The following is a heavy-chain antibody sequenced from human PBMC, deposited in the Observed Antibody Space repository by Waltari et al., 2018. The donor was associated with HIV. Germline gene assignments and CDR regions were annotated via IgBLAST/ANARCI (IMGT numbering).Heavy chain of an antibody. CDR1: GGSISSSNYY. Sequence: QLQLQESGPGLLKPSETLSLTCTVSGGSISSSNYYWGWIRQPPGKGLEWIGSIHYSGSTYYNPSLKRRVTISVDTSNNPFSLRLTSVTAADTAVYYCARQCYKWYFDLWGRGTLVSVSS. J-gene: IGHJ2*01. V-gene: IGHV4-39*01. CDR2: IHYSGST. D-gene: IGHD1-1*01. CDR3: ARQCYKWYFDL.